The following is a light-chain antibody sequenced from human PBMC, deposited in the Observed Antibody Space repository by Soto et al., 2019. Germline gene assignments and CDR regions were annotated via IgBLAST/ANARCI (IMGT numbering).Light chain of an antibody. Sequence: SALTQPASVSGSPGQSITISWTGTSSDVGAYNFVSWHQQHPGKAPKLMIYNVYDRPSGISYRFSGSKSGNTASPTISGLQGEDEADYYCSAYTFSRTYVFGTGTKVSV. CDR1: SSDVGAYNF. CDR2: NVY. CDR3: SAYTFSRTYV. J-gene: IGLJ1*01. V-gene: IGLV2-14*03.